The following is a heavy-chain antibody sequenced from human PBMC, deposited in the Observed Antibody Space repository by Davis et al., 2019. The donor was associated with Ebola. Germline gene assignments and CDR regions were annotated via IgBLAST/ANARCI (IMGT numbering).Heavy chain of an antibody. D-gene: IGHD6-13*01. CDR1: GYSFMSYY. V-gene: IGHV1-46*01. J-gene: IGHJ4*02. CDR3: ARDFSIASAGTVDY. Sequence: ASVKVSCKASGYSFMSYYVHWVRQAPGEGPEWMGVINPSGGSTDYAQKFQGRVTMTTDTSTSTGYMELRSLRSDDTAVYYCARDFSIASAGTVDYWGQGTLVTVSS. CDR2: INPSGGST.